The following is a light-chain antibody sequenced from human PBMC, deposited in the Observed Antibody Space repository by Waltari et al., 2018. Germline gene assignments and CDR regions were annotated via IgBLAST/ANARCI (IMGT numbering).Light chain of an antibody. Sequence: QSALTQPRSVSGSPGQSVTISCTGATSDVGGFTYVSWYQQHPGKAPKLMIYDVSKRPSGVPDRFSGSKSGYTASRTISGLQAEDEADYYCCSYAASYVVVGGGTKLTVL. V-gene: IGLV2-11*01. CDR2: DVS. CDR3: CSYAASYVV. J-gene: IGLJ2*01. CDR1: TSDVGGFTY.